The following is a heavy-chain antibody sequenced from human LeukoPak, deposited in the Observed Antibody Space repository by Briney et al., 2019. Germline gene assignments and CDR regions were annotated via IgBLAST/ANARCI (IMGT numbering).Heavy chain of an antibody. J-gene: IGHJ4*02. CDR1: GFTFSNFA. CDR3: ARAIAAAGSY. V-gene: IGHV3-33*08. D-gene: IGHD6-13*01. Sequence: PGGSLRLSCAASGFTFSNFAMHWVRQAPGKGLEWVAVIWNDGSHEYYADSVKGRFTISRDNAKNSLYLQMNSLRAEDTAVYYCARAIAAAGSYWGQGTLVTVSS. CDR2: IWNDGSHE.